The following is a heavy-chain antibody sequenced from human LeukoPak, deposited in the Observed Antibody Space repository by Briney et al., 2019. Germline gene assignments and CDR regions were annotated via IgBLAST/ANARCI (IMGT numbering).Heavy chain of an antibody. Sequence: PGGSLSLSCAASGFTVSTSALNWVRQTPGKGLEWVSACGTDGDTYYADSVKGRFTISRDNSRHTLYLQMTGLRAEDTAVYYCAKKTPGTYPFDSWGQGTLVSVSP. CDR1: GFTVSTSA. CDR3: AKKTPGTYPFDS. J-gene: IGHJ4*02. D-gene: IGHD6-13*01. V-gene: IGHV3-23*01. CDR2: CGTDGDT.